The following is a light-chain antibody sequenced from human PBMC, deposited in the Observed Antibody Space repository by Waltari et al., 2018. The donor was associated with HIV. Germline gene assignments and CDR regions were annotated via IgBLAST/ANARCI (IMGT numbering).Light chain of an antibody. J-gene: IGLJ2*01. CDR2: LGS. Sequence: SYVLTQPPSVSVAPGVTAKITCSGDNIGSKPLHWYQQRPGQAPLLVIFLGSDRPSGIPERFSGSKSGNTATLTITRVEAGDEAEYHCQIWDSASDHVIFGGGTKLTVL. CDR3: QIWDSASDHVI. CDR1: NIGSKP. V-gene: IGLV3-21*04.